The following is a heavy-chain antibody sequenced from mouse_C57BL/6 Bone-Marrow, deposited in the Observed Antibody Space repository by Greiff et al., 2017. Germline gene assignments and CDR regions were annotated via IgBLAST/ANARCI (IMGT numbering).Heavy chain of an antibody. V-gene: IGHV1-80*01. Sequence: VQGVESGAELVKPGASVKISCKASGYAFSSYWMNWVKQRPGKGLEWIGQIYPGDGDTNYNGKFKGKATLTADKSSSTAYMQLSSLTSEDSAVYFCAREIYYYGSRYFDVWGTGTTVTGSS. D-gene: IGHD1-1*01. CDR2: IYPGDGDT. CDR1: GYAFSSYW. CDR3: AREIYYYGSRYFDV. J-gene: IGHJ1*03.